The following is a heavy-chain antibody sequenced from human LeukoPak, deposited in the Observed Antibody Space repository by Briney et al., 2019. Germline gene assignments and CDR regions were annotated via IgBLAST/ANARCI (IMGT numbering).Heavy chain of an antibody. Sequence: ASVKVSCKASGYTFTSYGISWVRQAPAQGLEWMGVFIPIFGTANYAQKFQGRVTITADESTSTAYMELSSLRSEDTAVYYCARATVTTYNWFDPWGQGTLVTVSS. D-gene: IGHD4-17*01. CDR2: FIPIFGTA. CDR1: GYTFTSYG. J-gene: IGHJ5*02. CDR3: ARATVTTYNWFDP. V-gene: IGHV1-69*13.